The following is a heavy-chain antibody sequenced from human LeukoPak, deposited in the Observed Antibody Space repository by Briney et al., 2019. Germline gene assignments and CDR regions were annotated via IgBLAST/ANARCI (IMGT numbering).Heavy chain of an antibody. CDR1: GFTVSSKY. CDR3: AKDRQSGSYYYFDY. V-gene: IGHV3-53*01. Sequence: GGSLRLSCAASGFTVSSKYMSWVRQAPGKGLEWVSVIYTAGSTHYADSVKGRFTISRDNSKNTLYLQMNSLRAEDTAVYYCAKDRQSGSYYYFDYWGQGTLVTVSS. J-gene: IGHJ4*02. D-gene: IGHD1-26*01. CDR2: IYTAGST.